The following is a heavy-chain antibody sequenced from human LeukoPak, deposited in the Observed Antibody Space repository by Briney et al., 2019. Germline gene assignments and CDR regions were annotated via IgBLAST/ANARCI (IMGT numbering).Heavy chain of an antibody. V-gene: IGHV3-15*01. CDR1: GFTFINAW. Sequence: GGSLRLSCAASGFTFINAWMAWVRQAPGKGLEWVGRIKNKNTGETTDYAAPVKGRFTISRDDSKNTLYLQMNSLKSEDTAVYYCTRAIGGGRDPDFDYWGQGTLVTVSS. D-gene: IGHD2-15*01. J-gene: IGHJ4*02. CDR3: TRAIGGGRDPDFDY. CDR2: IKNKNTGETT.